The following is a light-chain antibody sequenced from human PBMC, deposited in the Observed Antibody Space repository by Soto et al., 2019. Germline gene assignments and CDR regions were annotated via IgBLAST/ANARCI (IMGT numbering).Light chain of an antibody. CDR2: GAS. CDR3: QQYGSSAPIT. V-gene: IGKV3-20*01. CDR1: QSVSSSF. J-gene: IGKJ5*01. Sequence: EIVLKQSPGTLSLSPGERATLSCRAIQSVSSSFLAWYHQKPGQAPRLLIYGASIRATGIPDRFSGSGSETDFTLTISRLEPEDFALYYCQQYGSSAPITFGQGTRLEIK.